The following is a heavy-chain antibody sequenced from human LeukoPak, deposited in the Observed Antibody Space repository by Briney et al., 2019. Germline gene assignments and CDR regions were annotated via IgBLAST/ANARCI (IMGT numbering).Heavy chain of an antibody. CDR2: ISSSGSTI. Sequence: PGGSLRLSCAASGFTFSSYEMNWVRQAPGKGLEWVSYISSSGSTIYYADSVKGRFTISRDNAKNSLYLQMSSLRAEDRAVYYCARGYCSGGTCYDYWGQGTLVTVSS. V-gene: IGHV3-48*03. D-gene: IGHD2-15*01. J-gene: IGHJ4*02. CDR3: ARGYCSGGTCYDY. CDR1: GFTFSSYE.